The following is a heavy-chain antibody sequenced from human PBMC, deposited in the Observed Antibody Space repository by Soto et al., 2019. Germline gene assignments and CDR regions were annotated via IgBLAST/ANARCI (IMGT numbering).Heavy chain of an antibody. CDR2: IIPIFGTA. J-gene: IGHJ6*02. Sequence: QVQLVQSGAEVKKPGSSVKVSCKASGGTFSSYAISWVRQAPGQGLEWMGGIIPIFGTANYAQKFQGRDTITADESTSTAYMELSSLRSEDTAVYYCARSSLYGDYYYYYGMDVWGQGTTVTVSS. V-gene: IGHV1-69*01. D-gene: IGHD4-17*01. CDR1: GGTFSSYA. CDR3: ARSSLYGDYYYYYGMDV.